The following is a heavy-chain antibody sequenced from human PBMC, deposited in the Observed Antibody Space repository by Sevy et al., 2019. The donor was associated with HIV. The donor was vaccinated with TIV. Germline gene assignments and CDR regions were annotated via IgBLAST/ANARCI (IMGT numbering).Heavy chain of an antibody. D-gene: IGHD2-2*01. CDR1: GFTFSSYA. J-gene: IGHJ6*02. Sequence: GGSLRLSCAASGFTFSSYAMSWVRQAPGKGLEWVSAIDGKGRSTHYADSVKGRFTISRDNSKNTLYLQMNSLRAEDTAVYYCAKTVNSGGGVVPAANYYYYCMDVWGQGTTVTVSS. CDR2: IDGKGRST. V-gene: IGHV3-23*01. CDR3: AKTVNSGGGVVPAANYYYYCMDV.